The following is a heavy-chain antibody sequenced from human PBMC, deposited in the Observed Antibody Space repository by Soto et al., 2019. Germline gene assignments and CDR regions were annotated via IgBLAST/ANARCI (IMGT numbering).Heavy chain of an antibody. CDR2: IYYSGST. Sequence: SETLSLTCTVSGGSISSSSYYWGWIRQPPGKGLEWIGSIYYSGSTYYNPSLKSRVTISVDTSKNQFSLKLSSVTAADTAVYYCARCLSMGDSSGYYFPYYYYGMDVWGQGT. CDR1: GGSISSSSYY. V-gene: IGHV4-39*07. CDR3: ARCLSMGDSSGYYFPYYYYGMDV. J-gene: IGHJ6*02. D-gene: IGHD3-22*01.